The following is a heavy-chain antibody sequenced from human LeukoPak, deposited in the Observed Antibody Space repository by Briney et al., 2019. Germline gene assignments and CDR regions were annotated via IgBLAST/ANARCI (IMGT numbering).Heavy chain of an antibody. D-gene: IGHD3-22*01. CDR3: ARVRWYDSSGYYPRSDY. J-gene: IGHJ4*02. Sequence: PGGSLRLSCAASGFTFSSYWMSWVRQAPGKGLEWVANIKQDGSEKYYVDSVKGRFTISRDNAKNSLYLQMNSLRAEDTAVYYCARVRWYDSSGYYPRSDYWGQGTLVTVSS. CDR2: IKQDGSEK. V-gene: IGHV3-7*04. CDR1: GFTFSSYW.